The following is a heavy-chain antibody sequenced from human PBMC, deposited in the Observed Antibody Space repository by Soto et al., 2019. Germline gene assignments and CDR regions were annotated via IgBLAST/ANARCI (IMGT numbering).Heavy chain of an antibody. J-gene: IGHJ5*02. CDR1: GGSISSGDYY. D-gene: IGHD3-10*01. CDR3: ARQYGSVSLRFDP. Sequence: PSETLSLTCTVSGGSISSGDYYWSWIRQPPGKGLEWIGYIYYSGSTNYNPSLKSRVTISVDTSKNQFSLKLSSVTAADTAVYYCARQYGSVSLRFDPWGQGTLVTVSS. CDR2: IYYSGST. V-gene: IGHV4-61*08.